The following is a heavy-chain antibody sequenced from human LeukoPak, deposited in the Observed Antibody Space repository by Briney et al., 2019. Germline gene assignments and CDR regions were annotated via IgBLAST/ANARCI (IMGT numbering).Heavy chain of an antibody. D-gene: IGHD2-2*01. V-gene: IGHV3-66*02. CDR2: IYSGGST. CDR1: GFTFSSYA. J-gene: IGHJ4*02. CDR3: ARDFGNSYCSSTSCSDY. Sequence: GGSLRLSCAASGFTFSSYAMSWVRQTTGKGLEWVSVIYSGGSTYYADSVKGRFTISRDNSKNTLYLQMNSLRAEDTAVYYCARDFGNSYCSSTSCSDYWGQGTLVTVSS.